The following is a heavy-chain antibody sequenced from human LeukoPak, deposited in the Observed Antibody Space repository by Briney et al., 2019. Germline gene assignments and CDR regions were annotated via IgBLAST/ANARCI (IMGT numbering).Heavy chain of an antibody. CDR3: ARLSRVAAAGTGFDY. J-gene: IGHJ4*02. Sequence: ASVKVSCKASGYTFTSYGIIWVRQAPGQGLEWMGWISAYNGNTNYAQKLQGRVTMTTDTSTSTAYMELRSLRSDDTAVYYCARLSRVAAAGTGFDYWGQGTLVTVSS. CDR1: GYTFTSYG. CDR2: ISAYNGNT. V-gene: IGHV1-18*01. D-gene: IGHD6-13*01.